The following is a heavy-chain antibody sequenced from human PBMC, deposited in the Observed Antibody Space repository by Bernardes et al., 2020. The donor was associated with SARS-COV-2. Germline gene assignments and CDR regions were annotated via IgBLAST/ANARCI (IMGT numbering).Heavy chain of an antibody. CDR3: ARAPSITIFGVVIKGGWFDP. D-gene: IGHD3-3*01. J-gene: IGHJ5*02. Sequence: TLSPTCTGSGCSISRVDYYWRWLRQPPGKGLEWIGYIYYSGSTYYNPSLKSRVTISVDTSKNQFSLKLSSVTAADTAVYYCARAPSITIFGVVIKGGWFDPWGQGTLVTVSS. CDR2: IYYSGST. CDR1: GCSISRVDYY. V-gene: IGHV4-30-4*01.